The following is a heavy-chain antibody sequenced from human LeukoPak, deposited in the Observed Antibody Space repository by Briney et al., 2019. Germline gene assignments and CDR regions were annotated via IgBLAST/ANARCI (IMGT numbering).Heavy chain of an antibody. CDR2: IIPIFGTA. CDR1: GGTFSSYA. CDR3: ARGVSTGYCSSTSCFSFDY. Sequence: GASVKVSCKASGGTFSSYAISWVRQAPGQGLEWMGGIIPIFGTANYAQKFQGRVTITADESTSTAYMDLSSLRSEDTAVYYCARGVSTGYCSSTSCFSFDYWSQGTLVTVSS. D-gene: IGHD2-2*01. V-gene: IGHV1-69*13. J-gene: IGHJ4*02.